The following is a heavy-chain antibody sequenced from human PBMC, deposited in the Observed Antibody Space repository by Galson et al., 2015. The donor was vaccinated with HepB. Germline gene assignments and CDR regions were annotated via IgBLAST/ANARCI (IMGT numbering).Heavy chain of an antibody. CDR3: ARSEPRTWHNFDY. V-gene: IGHV3-30*04. Sequence: SLRLSCAASGFTFSSYSIHWVREAPGKGLEWVAIISHDGRNTYYAYSVKGRFTISRDHSRNTLSLQMNSLRTEDTAVFYCARSEPRTWHNFDYWGQGTLVTVSS. J-gene: IGHJ4*02. CDR1: GFTFSSYS. D-gene: IGHD1-14*01. CDR2: ISHDGRNT.